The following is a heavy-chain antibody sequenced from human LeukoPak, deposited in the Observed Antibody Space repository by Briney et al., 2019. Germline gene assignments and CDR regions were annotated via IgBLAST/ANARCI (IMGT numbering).Heavy chain of an antibody. CDR1: GFTFNSYS. V-gene: IGHV3-48*03. CDR2: ISSSGSTI. CDR3: AELGITMIGGV. Sequence: GGSLRLSCAASGFTFNSYSMHWVRQAPGKGLEWVSYISSSGSTIYYADSVKGRFTISRDNAKNSLYLQMNSLRAEDTAVYYCAELGITMIGGVWGKGTTVTISS. J-gene: IGHJ6*04. D-gene: IGHD3-10*02.